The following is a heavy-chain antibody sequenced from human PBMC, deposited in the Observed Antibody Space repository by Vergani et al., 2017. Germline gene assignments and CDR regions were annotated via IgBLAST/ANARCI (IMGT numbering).Heavy chain of an antibody. Sequence: EVQLVESGGGLIQPGGSLRLSCAASGFTVSSNYMSWVRQAPGKGLEWVSVIYSGGSTYYADSVKGRFTIPRDNSKNTLYLQMNSLRAEDTAVYYCARVNKLAKYFDYWGQGTLVTVSS. V-gene: IGHV3-53*01. CDR3: ARVNKLAKYFDY. CDR2: IYSGGST. D-gene: IGHD5-12*01. J-gene: IGHJ4*02. CDR1: GFTVSSNY.